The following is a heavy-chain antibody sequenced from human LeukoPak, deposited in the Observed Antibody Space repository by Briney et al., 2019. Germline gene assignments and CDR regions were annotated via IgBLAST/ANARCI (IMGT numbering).Heavy chain of an antibody. Sequence: SETLSLTCTVSGGSISSSSYYWGWIRQPPGKGLEWIGRIHYSGSTYYNPSLKSRVTISVDTSKNQFSLKLSSVTAADTAVYYCARQGDHSSNWGIDYWGQGTLVTVSS. D-gene: IGHD6-13*01. CDR1: GGSISSSSYY. J-gene: IGHJ4*02. CDR3: ARQGDHSSNWGIDY. V-gene: IGHV4-39*01. CDR2: IHYSGST.